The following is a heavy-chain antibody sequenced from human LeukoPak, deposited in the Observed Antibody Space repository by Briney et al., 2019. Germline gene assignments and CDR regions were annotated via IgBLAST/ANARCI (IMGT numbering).Heavy chain of an antibody. CDR3: ARGGEAYDSSGYTFDY. V-gene: IGHV1-2*04. CDR1: GYTFTGYY. Sequence: ASVKVSCKASGYTFTGYYMHWVRQAPGQGLEWMGWINPNSGGTNYAQTFQGWVTMTRDTSISTAYMELSRLRSDDTAVYYCARGGEAYDSSGYTFDYWGQGTLVTVSS. J-gene: IGHJ4*02. D-gene: IGHD3-22*01. CDR2: INPNSGGT.